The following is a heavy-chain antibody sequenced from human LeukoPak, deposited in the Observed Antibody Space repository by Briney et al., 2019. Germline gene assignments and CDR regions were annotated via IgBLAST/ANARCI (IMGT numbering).Heavy chain of an antibody. V-gene: IGHV6-1*01. D-gene: IGHD1-1*01. CDR2: TYYRSKWYY. CDR3: ARQSSTDYYYYGLDV. Sequence: SQTLSLTCAISGDRVSSNSAAWNWIRQSPSRGLEWLGRTYYRSKWYYDYALSVKRRIVINPDTSKNQFSLQLNSVTPEDTAVYYCARQSSTDYYYYGLDVWGQGITVAVSS. J-gene: IGHJ6*02. CDR1: GDRVSSNSAA.